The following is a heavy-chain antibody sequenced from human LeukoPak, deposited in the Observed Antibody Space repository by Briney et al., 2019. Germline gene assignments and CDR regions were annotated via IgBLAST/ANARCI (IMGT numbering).Heavy chain of an antibody. V-gene: IGHV4-59*01. D-gene: IGHD6-13*01. Sequence: SETLSLTCTVSGGSISSYYWSWIRQPPGKGLEWIGYIYYSGSTNYNPSLKSRVTISLDTSKNQFSLKLSSVTAADTAVYYCATKQQLVAGGWFDPWGQGTLVTVSS. CDR3: ATKQQLVAGGWFDP. J-gene: IGHJ5*02. CDR2: IYYSGST. CDR1: GGSISSYY.